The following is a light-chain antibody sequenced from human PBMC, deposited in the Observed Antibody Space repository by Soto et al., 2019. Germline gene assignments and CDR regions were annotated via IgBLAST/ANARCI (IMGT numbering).Light chain of an antibody. CDR3: QRYGDSPPAYN. J-gene: IGKJ2*01. CDR2: GAS. V-gene: IGKV3-20*01. CDR1: QSVSSRN. Sequence: EIVLTQSPGTVSLSPGERATLSCRASQSVSSRNLSWYRQKPGQAPSLLIFGASNRATGIPDRFSGSGSVTEFTLTISKLENEDCAVYYCQRYGDSPPAYNFGQGTKLEIK.